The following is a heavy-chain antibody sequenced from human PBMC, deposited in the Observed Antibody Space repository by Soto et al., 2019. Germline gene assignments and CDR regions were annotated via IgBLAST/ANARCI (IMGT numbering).Heavy chain of an antibody. CDR1: GGTFSSYA. V-gene: IGHV1-69*01. J-gene: IGHJ3*02. Sequence: QVQLVQSGAEVKKPGSSVKVSCTASGGTFSSYAISWVRQAPGQGLEWMGGIIPIFGTANYAQKFQGRVTITADESTSTAYMELSSLRSEDTAVYYGVRYDSFPSPAFDIWGQGTIVTVSS. D-gene: IGHD3-22*01. CDR3: VRYDSFPSPAFDI. CDR2: IIPIFGTA.